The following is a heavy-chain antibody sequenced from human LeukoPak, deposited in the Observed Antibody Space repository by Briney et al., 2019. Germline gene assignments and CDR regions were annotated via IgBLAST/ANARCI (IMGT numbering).Heavy chain of an antibody. Sequence: SETLSLTCAVYGGSFSGYYWSWIRHPPGKGLEWIGEINHSGSTNYNPSLKSRVTISVDTSKNQFSLKLSSVTAADTAVYYCARGNIVVVPAAITSPSYGMDVWGQGTTVTVSS. CDR1: GGSFSGYY. CDR2: INHSGST. V-gene: IGHV4-34*01. D-gene: IGHD2-2*01. J-gene: IGHJ6*02. CDR3: ARGNIVVVPAAITSPSYGMDV.